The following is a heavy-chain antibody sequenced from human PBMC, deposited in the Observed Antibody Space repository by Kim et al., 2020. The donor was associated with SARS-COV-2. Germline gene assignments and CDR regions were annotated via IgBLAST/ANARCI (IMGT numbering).Heavy chain of an antibody. V-gene: IGHV3-30*04. D-gene: IGHD6-19*01. CDR3: ARDPGYSSGWHRGLYYYYGMDV. Sequence: GGSLRLSCAASGFTFSSYAMHWVRQAPGKGLEWVAVISYDGSNKYYADSVKGRFTISRDNSKNTLYLQMNSLRAEDTAVYYCARDPGYSSGWHRGLYYYYGMDVWGQGTTVTVSS. CDR1: GFTFSSYA. J-gene: IGHJ6*02. CDR2: ISYDGSNK.